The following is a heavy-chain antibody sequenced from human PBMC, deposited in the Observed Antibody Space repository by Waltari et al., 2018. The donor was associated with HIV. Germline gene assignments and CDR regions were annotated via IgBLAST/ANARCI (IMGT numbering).Heavy chain of an antibody. J-gene: IGHJ6*02. CDR3: ARSRDYGSGKDYDMDV. CDR1: GYTFTYRY. V-gene: IGHV1-45*02. CDR2: ITPFNGNT. D-gene: IGHD3-10*01. Sequence: QMQLVQSGVEVKKTGSSVKVSCKASGYTFTYRYLHWVRQAPGQALEWIGWITPFNGNTNYAQKFQDRVTITRDRSMSTAYMELSSLRFEDTAMYYCARSRDYGSGKDYDMDVWGQGTTVTVSS.